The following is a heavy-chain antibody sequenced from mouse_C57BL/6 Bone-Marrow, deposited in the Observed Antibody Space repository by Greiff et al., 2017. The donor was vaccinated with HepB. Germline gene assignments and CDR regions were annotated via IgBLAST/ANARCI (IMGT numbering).Heavy chain of an antibody. CDR2: ISYDGSN. V-gene: IGHV3-6*01. Sequence: VQLKESGPGLVKPSQSLSLTCSVTGYSITSGYYWNWIRQFPGNKLEWMGYISYDGSNNYNPSLKNRISITRDTSKNQFFLKLNSVTTEDTATYYCARATTVSYWYFDVWGTGTTVTVSS. J-gene: IGHJ1*03. CDR3: ARATTVSYWYFDV. CDR1: GYSITSGYY. D-gene: IGHD1-1*01.